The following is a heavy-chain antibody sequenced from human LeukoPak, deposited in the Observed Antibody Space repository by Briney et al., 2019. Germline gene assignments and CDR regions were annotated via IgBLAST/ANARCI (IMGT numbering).Heavy chain of an antibody. CDR3: ARERGIAVAGPLGAFDI. CDR1: GGSISSGSYY. CDR2: IYTSGST. D-gene: IGHD6-19*01. J-gene: IGHJ3*02. Sequence: SQTLPLTCTVSGGSISSGSYYWSWIRQPAGKGLEWIGRIYTSGSTNYNPSLKSRVTISVDTSKNQFSLKLSSVTAADTAVYYCARERGIAVAGPLGAFDIWGQGTMVTVSS. V-gene: IGHV4-61*02.